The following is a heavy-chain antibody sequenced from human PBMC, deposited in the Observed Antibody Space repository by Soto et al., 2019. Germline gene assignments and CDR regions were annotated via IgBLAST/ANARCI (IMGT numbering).Heavy chain of an antibody. V-gene: IGHV3-48*01. J-gene: IGHJ4*02. D-gene: IGHD3-10*01. CDR1: GFTFSSYS. Sequence: EVPLVESGGGLVQPGGSLRLSCAASGFTFSSYSMNWVRQAPGKGLEWVSYISTSSSTIYYEDSVKGRFTISRDNAKNSLYLQMNTLRADDTAVYYCASYGRKEGFDYWGQGTMVTVSS. CDR3: ASYGRKEGFDY. CDR2: ISTSSSTI.